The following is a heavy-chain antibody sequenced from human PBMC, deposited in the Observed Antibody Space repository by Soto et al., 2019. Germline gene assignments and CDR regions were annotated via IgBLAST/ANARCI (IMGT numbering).Heavy chain of an antibody. D-gene: IGHD3-22*01. CDR2: FDPEDGET. CDR3: ATRARAPYYDSSGAISGLDY. J-gene: IGHJ4*02. V-gene: IGHV1-24*01. Sequence: ASVKVSCKVSGYTLTELSMHWVRQAPGKGLEWMGGFDPEDGETIYAQKFQGRVTMTEDTSTDTAYMELRSLRSEDTAVYYCATRARAPYYDSSGAISGLDYWGQGTLVTVSS. CDR1: GYTLTELS.